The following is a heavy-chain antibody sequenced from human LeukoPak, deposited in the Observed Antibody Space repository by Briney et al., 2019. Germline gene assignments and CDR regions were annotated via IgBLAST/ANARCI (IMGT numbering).Heavy chain of an antibody. V-gene: IGHV4-39*07. D-gene: IGHD5-12*01. J-gene: IGHJ4*02. CDR1: GGSISSGGYY. Sequence: SETLSLTCTVSGGSISSGGYYWGWIRQPPGKGLEWIGSIYYSGTTYYNPSLKSRVTISVDTSKNQFSLKLSSVTAADTALYYCARYHSGYDDYWGQGTLVTVSS. CDR3: ARYHSGYDDY. CDR2: IYYSGTT.